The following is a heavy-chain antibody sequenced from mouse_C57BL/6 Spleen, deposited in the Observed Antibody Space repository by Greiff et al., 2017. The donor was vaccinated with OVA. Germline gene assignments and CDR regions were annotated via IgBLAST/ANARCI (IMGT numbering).Heavy chain of an antibody. J-gene: IGHJ3*01. V-gene: IGHV5-4*01. CDR3: ARDQDYGYSWFAY. CDR2: ISDGGSYT. D-gene: IGHD2-2*01. Sequence: EVHLVESGGGLVKPGGSLKLSCAASGFTFSSYAMSWVRQTPEKRLEWVATISDGGSYTYYPDNVKGRFTISRDNAKNNLYLQMSHLKSEDTAMYYCARDQDYGYSWFAYWGQGTLVTVSA. CDR1: GFTFSSYA.